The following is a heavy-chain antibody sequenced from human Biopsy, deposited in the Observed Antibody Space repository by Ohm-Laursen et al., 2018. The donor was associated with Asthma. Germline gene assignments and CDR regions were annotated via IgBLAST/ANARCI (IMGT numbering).Heavy chain of an antibody. CDR2: ISWNSGNI. D-gene: IGHD3-22*01. CDR3: AKSADYYDSTDYLDF. V-gene: IGHV3-9*01. Sequence: SLRLPCAASGFSFDDCAMHWVRQAPGKGLEWVSSISWNSGNIDYADSVKGRFTISRDNAKNSLYLQMQSLGPEDTAFYYCAKSADYYDSTDYLDFWGRGTLVTVSS. J-gene: IGHJ4*01. CDR1: GFSFDDCA.